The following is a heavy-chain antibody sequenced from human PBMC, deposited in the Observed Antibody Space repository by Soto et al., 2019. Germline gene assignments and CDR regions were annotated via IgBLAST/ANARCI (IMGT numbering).Heavy chain of an antibody. J-gene: IGHJ4*02. V-gene: IGHV4-30-2*01. CDR1: GGSISSGGYS. CDR3: ARSQTYYYDSSGYSPFDY. D-gene: IGHD3-22*01. Sequence: SETLSLTCAVSGGSISSGGYSWSWIRQPPGKGLEWIGYIYHSGSTYYNPSLKSRVTISVDRSKNQFSLKLSSVTAADTAVYYCARSQTYYYDSSGYSPFDYWGQGTLVTVSS. CDR2: IYHSGST.